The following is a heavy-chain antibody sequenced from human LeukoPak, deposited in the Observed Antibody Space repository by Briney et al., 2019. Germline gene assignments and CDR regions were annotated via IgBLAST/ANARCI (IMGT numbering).Heavy chain of an antibody. Sequence: PSETLSLTCTVSGGSISSYYWSWIRQPPGKGLEWIGYIYYSGSTNYNPSLKSRVTISVDTSKNQFSLKLSSVTAADTAVYYCARVGLLRFWAFDIWGQGTMVTVSS. CDR1: GGSISSYY. V-gene: IGHV4-59*01. CDR3: ARVGLLRFWAFDI. J-gene: IGHJ3*02. CDR2: IYYSGST. D-gene: IGHD3-3*01.